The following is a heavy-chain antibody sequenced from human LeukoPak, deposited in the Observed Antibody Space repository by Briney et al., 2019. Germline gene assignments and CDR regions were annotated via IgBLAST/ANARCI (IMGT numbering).Heavy chain of an antibody. CDR1: GFAFSGHG. CDR2: INGSGGST. D-gene: IGHD1-1*01. J-gene: IGHJ4*02. Sequence: GGSLRLSCTASGFAFSGHGMSWVRQAPGKGLEWVSAINGSGGSTCYADPLRGRFTISRDNSKNSLYLQMDSLRAEDTALYYCARAPINNFILFDYWRQGTVVRVSS. V-gene: IGHV3-20*04. CDR3: ARAPINNFILFDY.